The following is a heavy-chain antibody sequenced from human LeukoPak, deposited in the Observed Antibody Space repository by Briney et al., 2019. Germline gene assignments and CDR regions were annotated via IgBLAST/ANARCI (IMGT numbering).Heavy chain of an antibody. CDR3: ARGYSESSYYESSGSPLN. V-gene: IGHV1-69*13. J-gene: IGHJ4*02. CDR1: GGTFSSYA. Sequence: GASVKVSCKASGGTFSSYAISWVRQAPGQGLEWMGGIIPIFGTANYAQKFQGRVTITADESTSTAYMEPSSLRSEDTAVYYCARGYSESSYYESSGSPLNWGQGPLVTVS. CDR2: IIPIFGTA. D-gene: IGHD3-22*01.